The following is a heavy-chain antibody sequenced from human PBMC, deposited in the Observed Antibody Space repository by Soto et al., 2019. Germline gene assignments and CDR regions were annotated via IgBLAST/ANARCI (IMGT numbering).Heavy chain of an antibody. D-gene: IGHD4-4*01. CDR3: TKEHSNYPDNWFDP. CDR2: IDSGGGST. CDR1: GFSFSNYA. V-gene: IGHV3-23*01. Sequence: EVQLLVSGGGSVQPGGSLRLSCAASGFSFSNYAMSWVRQAPGTGLEWVSAIDSGGGSTYYAASVKGRFSISRDNSMNTLYLQMNSQRAEDTAIYSCTKEHSNYPDNWFDPWGEGTLVTVSS. J-gene: IGHJ5*02.